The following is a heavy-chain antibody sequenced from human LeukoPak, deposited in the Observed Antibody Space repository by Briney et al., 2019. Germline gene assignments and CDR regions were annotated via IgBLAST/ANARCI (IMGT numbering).Heavy chain of an antibody. CDR1: GGSISSYY. Sequence: SETLSLTGTVSGGSISSYYWNWIRQPPGKGMEWLGYIYHSGSTNYNPSLKSRVIISVDTSKNQFSLKLSSVTAADTAVYYCARDNGGSGWHWFDPWGQGTLVTVSS. CDR2: IYHSGST. CDR3: ARDNGGSGWHWFDP. V-gene: IGHV4-59*01. D-gene: IGHD6-19*01. J-gene: IGHJ5*02.